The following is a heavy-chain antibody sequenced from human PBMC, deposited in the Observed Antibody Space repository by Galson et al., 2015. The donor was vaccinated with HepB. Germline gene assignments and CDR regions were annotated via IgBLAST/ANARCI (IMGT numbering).Heavy chain of an antibody. D-gene: IGHD3-10*01. CDR2: IDWDDDK. CDR1: GFSLSTSGMR. J-gene: IGHJ4*02. CDR3: ARRGDYFDY. V-gene: IGHV2-70*04. Sequence: PALVKPTQTLTLTCTFSGFSLSTSGMRVSWIRQPPGKALEWLARIDWDDDKFYSTSLKTRLTISKDTSKNQVVLTMTNMDPVDTATYYCARRGDYFDYWGQGTLVTVSS.